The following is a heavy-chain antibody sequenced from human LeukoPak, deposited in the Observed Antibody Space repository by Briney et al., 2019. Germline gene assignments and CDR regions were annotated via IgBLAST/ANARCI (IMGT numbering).Heavy chain of an antibody. CDR2: INPNSGGT. CDR1: GYTFIGYY. Sequence: AAVKLLCTASGYTFIGYYMRLVRQAPGQGIEWMGWINPNSGGTNYAQKFQGRVTMSRDTSISTAYMELSRLRSDDTAVYYCARDHIGGFKEYYDSSGYLDYWGQGTLVTVSS. V-gene: IGHV1-2*02. J-gene: IGHJ4*02. CDR3: ARDHIGGFKEYYDSSGYLDY. D-gene: IGHD3-22*01.